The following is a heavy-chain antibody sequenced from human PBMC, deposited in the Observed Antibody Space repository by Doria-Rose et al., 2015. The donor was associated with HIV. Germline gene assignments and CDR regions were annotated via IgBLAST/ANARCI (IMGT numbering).Heavy chain of an antibody. D-gene: IGHD6-13*01. Sequence: QESGPVLVRPTETLTLTCTVSGVSLSSPGMGVSWIRQPPGKALEWLANIFSDDERSYISSLKSRLTISRGTSESQVVLTMTDMDPVDTATYYCARIKSSRWYHKYYFDFWGQGTLDIVSA. J-gene: IGHJ4*02. CDR2: IFSDDER. CDR1: GVSLSSPGMG. V-gene: IGHV2-26*01. CDR3: ARIKSSRWYHKYYFDF.